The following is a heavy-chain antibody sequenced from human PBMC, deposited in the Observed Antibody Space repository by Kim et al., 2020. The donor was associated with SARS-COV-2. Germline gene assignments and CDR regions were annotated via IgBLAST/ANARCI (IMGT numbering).Heavy chain of an antibody. Sequence: NYAPKLQGRVPMTTDTSTSTAYMELRSLRSDDTAVYYCARGVHYYYGMDVWGQGTTVTVSS. CDR3: ARGVHYYYGMDV. D-gene: IGHD1-1*01. J-gene: IGHJ6*02. V-gene: IGHV1-18*01.